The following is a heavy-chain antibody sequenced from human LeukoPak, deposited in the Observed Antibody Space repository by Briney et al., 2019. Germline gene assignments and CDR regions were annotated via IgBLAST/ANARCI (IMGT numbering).Heavy chain of an antibody. Sequence: PGGSLRLSCAASEFTFSTYGMHWVRQAPGKGLEWVAVISYDGSYKFYADSVKGRFTISRDNSKSTLYLQMNSLRAEDTAVYYCATVGGYGSHFDYWGQGTLVTVSS. J-gene: IGHJ4*02. CDR2: ISYDGSYK. D-gene: IGHD5-12*01. CDR3: ATVGGYGSHFDY. V-gene: IGHV3-30*03. CDR1: EFTFSTYG.